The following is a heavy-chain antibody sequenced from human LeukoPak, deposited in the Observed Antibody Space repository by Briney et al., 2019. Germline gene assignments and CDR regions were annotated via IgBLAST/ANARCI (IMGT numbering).Heavy chain of an antibody. J-gene: IGHJ4*02. D-gene: IGHD6-13*01. CDR3: ARLVGAAAGATHLDY. Sequence: SETLSLTCAVYGGSFSGYYWSWIRQPPGKGLEWIGEINHSGSTYYNPSLKSRVTISVDTSKNQFSLKLSSVTAADTAVYYCARLVGAAAGATHLDYWGQGTLVTVSS. CDR1: GGSFSGYY. CDR2: INHSGST. V-gene: IGHV4-34*01.